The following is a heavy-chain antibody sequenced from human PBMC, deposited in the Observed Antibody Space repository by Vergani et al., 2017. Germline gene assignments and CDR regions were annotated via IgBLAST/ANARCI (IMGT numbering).Heavy chain of an antibody. D-gene: IGHD6-19*01. V-gene: IGHV3-15*01. CDR2: IKSKTDGGTT. CDR1: GFTFINAW. CDR3: AKDTIAVAGTGGGDY. J-gene: IGHJ4*02. Sequence: EVQLVESGGGLVKPGGSLRLSCAASGFTFINAWMTWVRQAPGKGLEWVGRIKSKTDGGTTYYAAPVKGKFTISRDDSKNTLYLQMNSLRAEDTAVYYCAKDTIAVAGTGGGDYWGQGTLVTVSS.